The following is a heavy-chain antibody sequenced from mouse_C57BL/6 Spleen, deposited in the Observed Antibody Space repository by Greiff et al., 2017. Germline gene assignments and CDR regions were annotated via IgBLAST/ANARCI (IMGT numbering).Heavy chain of an antibody. J-gene: IGHJ2*01. V-gene: IGHV1-69*01. D-gene: IGHD1-1*01. CDR2: IDPSDSYT. Sequence: VQLQQPGAELVMPGASVKLSCKASGYTFTSYWMHWVKQRPGQGLEWIGEIDPSDSYTNYNQKFKGKSTLTVDKSSSTAYMQLSSLTSEDSAVYYCARSSQCYGSYYFDYWGQGTTRTVSS. CDR1: GYTFTSYW. CDR3: ARSSQCYGSYYFDY.